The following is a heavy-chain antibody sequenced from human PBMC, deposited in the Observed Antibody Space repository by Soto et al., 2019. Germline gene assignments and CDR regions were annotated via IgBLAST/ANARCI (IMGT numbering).Heavy chain of an antibody. CDR3: AKMYRGYSGYIQS. V-gene: IGHV3-23*01. CDR2: ISAGGVST. J-gene: IGHJ5*02. CDR1: GFTFTNYA. Sequence: WGSLRLSCATSGFTFTNYAMTWVRQGPGKGLEWVSSISAGGVSTYFADSVKGRFTISRDNSKNTLFLHMNSLRAEDTAVYYCAKMYRGYSGYIQSWGQGTLVTVSS. D-gene: IGHD5-12*01.